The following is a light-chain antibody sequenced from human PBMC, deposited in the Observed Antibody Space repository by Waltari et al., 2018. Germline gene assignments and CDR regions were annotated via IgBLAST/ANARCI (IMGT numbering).Light chain of an antibody. CDR2: WAS. CDR1: QSVLYTSNNKNY. V-gene: IGKV4-1*01. Sequence: EIVMTQSPDSMAVSCGERPTITCKPSQSVLYTSNNKNYLAWYQQKPGQPPKLLIYWASTRDSGVPDRFSGSGSGTDFTLTISSLQADDVAVYYCQQYSSATWTFGQGTKVEIK. CDR3: QQYSSATWT. J-gene: IGKJ1*01.